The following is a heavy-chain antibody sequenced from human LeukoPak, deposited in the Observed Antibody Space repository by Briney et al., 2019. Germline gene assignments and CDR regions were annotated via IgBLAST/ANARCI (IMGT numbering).Heavy chain of an antibody. Sequence: PGGSLRLSCAASGFTFSRNSMNWVRQAPGKGLEWVSYISTSSSSIYYADSVKGRFTISRDNAKNSLYLQMNSLRDEDTAVYYCARDHDAAGSHLDYWGQGTRVTVSS. V-gene: IGHV3-48*02. CDR3: ARDHDAAGSHLDY. J-gene: IGHJ4*02. D-gene: IGHD1-26*01. CDR2: ISTSSSSI. CDR1: GFTFSRNS.